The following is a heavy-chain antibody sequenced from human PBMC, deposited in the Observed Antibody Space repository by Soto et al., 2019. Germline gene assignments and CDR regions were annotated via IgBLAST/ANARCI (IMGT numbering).Heavy chain of an antibody. CDR1: GFTFSSYS. D-gene: IGHD3-3*01. CDR2: ISSSSSYI. J-gene: IGHJ4*02. CDR3: ARDVGPITIFGEALSGYFDF. V-gene: IGHV3-21*04. Sequence: PGGSLRLSCAASGFTFSSYSMNWVRQAPGKGPEWVSSISSSSSYIYYADSVKGRFTISRDNAKNSLSLQMNSLRGEDTAFYYCARDVGPITIFGEALSGYFDFWGQGTLVTVS.